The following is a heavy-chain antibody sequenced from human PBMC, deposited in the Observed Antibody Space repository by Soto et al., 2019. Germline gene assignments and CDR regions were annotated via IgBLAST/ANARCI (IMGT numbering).Heavy chain of an antibody. V-gene: IGHV1-69*01. CDR1: GGIFSTYA. D-gene: IGHD3-10*01. J-gene: IGHJ4*02. CDR3: ARDRDDYGSGNYYNRIDF. Sequence: QVQLVQSGAEVKKPGSSVKVSCKASGGIFSTYAISWLRQAPGQGLEWMGGIIPIFGTPNYAQRFQGRVTINADESTRTAYMELSRLGSEDTAVYYCARDRDDYGSGNYYNRIDFWGQGTLVTVSS. CDR2: IIPIFGTP.